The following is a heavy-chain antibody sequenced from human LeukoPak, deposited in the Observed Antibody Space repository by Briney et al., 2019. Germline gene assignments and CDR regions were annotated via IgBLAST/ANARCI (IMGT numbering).Heavy chain of an antibody. V-gene: IGHV1-69*05. CDR3: AVTRTGTVTTFDY. CDR2: IIPIFGTA. CDR1: GGTFSRYA. D-gene: IGHD4-17*01. J-gene: IGHJ4*02. Sequence: ASVKVSCKASGGTFSRYAISWVRQAPGQGLEWMGRIIPIFGTANYAQKFQGRVTITTDESTSTAYMELSSLRSEDTAVYYCAVTRTGTVTTFDYWGQGTLVTVSS.